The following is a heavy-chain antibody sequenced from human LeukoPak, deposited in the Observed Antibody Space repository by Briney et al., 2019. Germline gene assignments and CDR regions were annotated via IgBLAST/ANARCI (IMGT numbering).Heavy chain of an antibody. CDR2: IYSGGST. V-gene: IGHV3-66*01. CDR3: ASGGYSYGYEVDY. CDR1: GFTFSSYG. Sequence: GGSLRLSCAASGFTFSSYGMNWVRQAPGKGLEWVSVIYSGGSTYYTDSVKGRFTISRDNSKNTLYLQMNSLRAEDTAVYYCASGGYSYGYEVDYWGQGTLVTVSS. J-gene: IGHJ4*02. D-gene: IGHD5-18*01.